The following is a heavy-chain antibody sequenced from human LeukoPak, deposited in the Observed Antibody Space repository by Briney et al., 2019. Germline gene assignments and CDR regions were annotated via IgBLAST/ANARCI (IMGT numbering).Heavy chain of an antibody. Sequence: GASVKVSCKASGYTFTSYGISWVRQAPGQGLEWMGWISAYNGNTNYAQKLQGRVTMTTDTSTSTAYMELRSLRSDDTAVYYCASTETGYSSGWYGRQQRNWFDPWGQGTLVTVSS. D-gene: IGHD6-19*01. J-gene: IGHJ5*02. CDR3: ASTETGYSSGWYGRQQRNWFDP. CDR1: GYTFTSYG. CDR2: ISAYNGNT. V-gene: IGHV1-18*01.